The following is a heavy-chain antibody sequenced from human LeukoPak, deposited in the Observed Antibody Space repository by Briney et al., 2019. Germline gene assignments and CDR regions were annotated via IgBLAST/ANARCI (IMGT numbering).Heavy chain of an antibody. CDR1: GGSISSYY. Sequence: KPSETLSLTCTVSGGSISSYYWSWIRQPPGKGLEWIGYIYYSGSTNYNPSLKSRVTISIDTSKNQFSLKLSSVTAADTAVYYCARDPQPLEYFDYWGQGTLVTVSS. V-gene: IGHV4-59*12. CDR3: ARDPQPLEYFDY. D-gene: IGHD1-1*01. J-gene: IGHJ4*02. CDR2: IYYSGST.